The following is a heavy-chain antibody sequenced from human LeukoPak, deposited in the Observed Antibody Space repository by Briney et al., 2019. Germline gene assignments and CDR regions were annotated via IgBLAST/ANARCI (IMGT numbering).Heavy chain of an antibody. D-gene: IGHD1-26*01. V-gene: IGHV3-30-3*01. CDR3: ARDLGGATDY. CDR1: GFTFSSYA. J-gene: IGHJ4*02. Sequence: GRSLRLSCAVSGFTFSSYAMHWVRQAPGKGLEWVAVISYDGSNKYYADSVKGRFTISRDNSKNTLYLQMNSLRAEDTAVYYCARDLGGATDYWGQGTLVTVSS. CDR2: ISYDGSNK.